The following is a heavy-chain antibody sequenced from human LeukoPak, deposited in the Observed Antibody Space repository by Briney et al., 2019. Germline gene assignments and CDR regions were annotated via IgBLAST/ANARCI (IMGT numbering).Heavy chain of an antibody. Sequence: PGGSLRLSCAASGFTFSSYAMSWVRQAPGKGLEWVSAISGSGGSTYYADSVKGRFTISRDNSKNTLYLQMNSLRAEDTAVYYCAKDDYDILTGYYPLFDYWGQGTLVTVSS. CDR1: GFTFSSYA. J-gene: IGHJ4*02. CDR2: ISGSGGST. CDR3: AKDDYDILTGYYPLFDY. D-gene: IGHD3-9*01. V-gene: IGHV3-23*01.